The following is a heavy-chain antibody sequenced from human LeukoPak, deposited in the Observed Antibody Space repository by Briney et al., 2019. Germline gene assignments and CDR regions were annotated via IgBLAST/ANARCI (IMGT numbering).Heavy chain of an antibody. V-gene: IGHV1-2*02. Sequence: ASVKVSCKASGYTXTCYYMHWVRQAPGQGLEWMGWTNPNSGGTNYAQKFQGRGTMTRGTAISKAYMELSRMRCDDTAVYYCEREPEGGRSDGDSWGQGTLVTVSS. CDR3: EREPEGGRSDGDS. CDR2: TNPNSGGT. CDR1: GYTXTCYY. J-gene: IGHJ4*02. D-gene: IGHD2-15*01.